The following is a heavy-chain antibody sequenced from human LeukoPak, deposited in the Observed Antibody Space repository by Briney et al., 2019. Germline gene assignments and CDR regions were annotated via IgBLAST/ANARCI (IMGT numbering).Heavy chain of an antibody. CDR3: ARNFWFGECRDAFDM. CDR1: GYTFTGYY. J-gene: IGHJ3*02. CDR2: INPNSGGT. Sequence: ASVKVSCKASGYTFTGYYMHWVRQAPGQGLEWMGWINPNSGGTNYAQKFQGRVTMTRDTSISTAYMDMSSLRSDDTAVYSCARNFWFGECRDAFDMWGQGTMVTVSS. V-gene: IGHV1-2*02. D-gene: IGHD3-10*01.